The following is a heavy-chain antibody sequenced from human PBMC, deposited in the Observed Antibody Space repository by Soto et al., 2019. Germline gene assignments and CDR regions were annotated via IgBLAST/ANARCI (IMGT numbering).Heavy chain of an antibody. CDR1: GGTFSSYA. CDR2: IIPIFGKA. CDR3: PRPRRYCISTSCYPAGISYSFDY. Sequence: QVQLVQSGAEVKKPGSSVKVSCKASGGTFSSYAISWVRQAPGQGLEWMGGIIPIFGKANYAQKFQGRVTITPAESTGTAYMELRSLSSEARAVYYFPRPRRYCISTSCYPAGISYSFDYWGQGTLVTVSS. D-gene: IGHD2-2*01. J-gene: IGHJ4*02. V-gene: IGHV1-69*05.